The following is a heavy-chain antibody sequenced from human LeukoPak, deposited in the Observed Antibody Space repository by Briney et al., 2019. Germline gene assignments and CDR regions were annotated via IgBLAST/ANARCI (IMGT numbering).Heavy chain of an antibody. D-gene: IGHD3-10*01. V-gene: IGHV3-48*01. CDR2: ISSSSSTI. CDR3: ADGSGSYSSHY. CDR1: GFTFSSYS. Sequence: GGSLRLSCAASGFTFSSYSMNWVRQVPGKGLEWVSYISSSSSTIYYADSVKGRFTISRDNAKNSLYLQMNSLRAEDTAVYYCADGSGSYSSHYWGQGTLVTVSS. J-gene: IGHJ4*02.